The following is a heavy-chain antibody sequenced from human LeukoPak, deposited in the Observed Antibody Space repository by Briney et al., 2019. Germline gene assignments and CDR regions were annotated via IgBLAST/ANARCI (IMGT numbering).Heavy chain of an antibody. CDR1: GFTFSPYG. D-gene: IGHD6-13*01. Sequence: PGGSLRLSCVPSGFTFSPYGLHWVRQAPGQGLEWVAVISYDGRSKYYADSVKGRFTISRDDSKNTLYLQMNDLRAEDTAVYYCARDRSSRSYDCWGQGTLVTVSS. J-gene: IGHJ4*02. CDR3: ARDRSSRSYDC. CDR2: ISYDGRSK. V-gene: IGHV3-33*01.